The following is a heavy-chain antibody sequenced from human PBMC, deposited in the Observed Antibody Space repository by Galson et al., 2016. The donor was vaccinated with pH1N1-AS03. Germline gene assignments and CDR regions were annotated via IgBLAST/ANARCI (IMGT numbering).Heavy chain of an antibody. J-gene: IGHJ4*02. CDR2: ISRNSGRM. D-gene: IGHD3-3*01. CDR1: GFAFDDYA. Sequence: SLRLSCAASGFAFDDYAVHWVRQRPGKGLEWVAGISRNSGRMGYADFVKGRFIISRDNAKNSVYLQMSSLGAEDTAVYYCAKDKSPGVAATEVYCFESWGQGALVTVSS. V-gene: IGHV3-9*01. CDR3: AKDKSPGVAATEVYCFES.